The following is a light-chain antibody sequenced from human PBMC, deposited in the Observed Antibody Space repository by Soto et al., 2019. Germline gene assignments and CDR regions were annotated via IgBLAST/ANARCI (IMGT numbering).Light chain of an antibody. CDR2: DGS. CDR1: SSDVGSYNL. J-gene: IGLJ2*01. V-gene: IGLV2-23*01. CDR3: CSYAGSATVI. Sequence: QSALTQPASVSGSPGQAITISCTGTSSDVGSYNLVSWYQQHPGKVPKLLIYDGSVRPSGVSNRFSGSKSGNTASLTISGLQAEDEADYYCCSYAGSATVIFGGGTKLTVL.